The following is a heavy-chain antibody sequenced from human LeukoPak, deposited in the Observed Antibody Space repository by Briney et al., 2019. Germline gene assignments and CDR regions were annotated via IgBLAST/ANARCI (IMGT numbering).Heavy chain of an antibody. CDR2: ISGDGGST. D-gene: IGHD6-19*01. V-gene: IGHV3-43*02. Sequence: GGSLPVSCAASGFTFDDYAMHWVRQAPGKGLEWVSLISGDGGSTYYADSVKGRFTISRDNSKNSLYLQMNSLRTEDTALYHCAKDRGWYDYWGQGTLDPVSS. CDR3: AKDRGWYDY. CDR1: GFTFDDYA. J-gene: IGHJ4*02.